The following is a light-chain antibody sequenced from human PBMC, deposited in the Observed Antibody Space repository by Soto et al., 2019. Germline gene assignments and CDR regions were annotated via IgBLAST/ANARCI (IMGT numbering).Light chain of an antibody. V-gene: IGKV1-5*01. CDR3: QQYGFS. Sequence: DIQMTQSPSTLSASVGDRVTITCRASQSVSYWSAWYQQKPGMAPKLLIHDASSLESGVPSRFRGSGSGKEFTLTISSLQPDDFATYYCQQYGFSFGPGTKVEI. CDR1: QSVSYW. CDR2: DAS. J-gene: IGKJ3*01.